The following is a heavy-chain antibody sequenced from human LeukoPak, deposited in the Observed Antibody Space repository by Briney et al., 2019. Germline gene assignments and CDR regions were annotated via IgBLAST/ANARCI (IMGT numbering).Heavy chain of an antibody. V-gene: IGHV4-39*07. CDR1: GGSISTSSYY. D-gene: IGHD6-13*01. CDR2: IYYSGST. Sequence: SETLSLTCTVSGGSISTSSYYWGWIRQPPGKGLEWIGSIYYSGSTYYNPSLKSRVTISVDTSKNQFFLKLNSVTAADTAVYYCARRGRGSSWYYFDYWGQGTLVTVSS. J-gene: IGHJ4*02. CDR3: ARRGRGSSWYYFDY.